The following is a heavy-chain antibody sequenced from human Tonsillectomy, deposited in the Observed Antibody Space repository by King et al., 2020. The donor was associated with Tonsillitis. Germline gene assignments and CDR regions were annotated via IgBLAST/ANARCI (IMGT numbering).Heavy chain of an antibody. CDR1: GFTFSNAW. CDR3: TTDLYYYDSSGYYYHDAFDI. J-gene: IGHJ3*02. Sequence: VQLVESGGGLVKPGGSLRLSCAASGFTFSNAWMSWVRQAPGKGLEWVGRIKSKTDGGTTDYAAPVKGRFTISRDDSKNTLYLQMNSLKTEDTALYYCTTDLYYYDSSGYYYHDAFDIWGQGTMVTVSS. V-gene: IGHV3-15*01. CDR2: IKSKTDGGTT. D-gene: IGHD3-22*01.